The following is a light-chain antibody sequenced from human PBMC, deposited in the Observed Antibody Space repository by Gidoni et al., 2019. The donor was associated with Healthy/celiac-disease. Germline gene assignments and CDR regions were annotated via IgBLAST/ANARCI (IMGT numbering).Light chain of an antibody. Sequence: DIVMTQSPDSLAVSLGERATINCKSSQSVLYSSNNKNYLACYQQKPGQPPKLLIAWAATRESGVPDRFSGSGSGTDFTLTISSLQAEDVAVYYCQQYYNTPALTFGGGTKVEIK. J-gene: IGKJ4*01. CDR3: QQYYNTPALT. V-gene: IGKV4-1*01. CDR2: WAA. CDR1: QSVLYSSNNKNY.